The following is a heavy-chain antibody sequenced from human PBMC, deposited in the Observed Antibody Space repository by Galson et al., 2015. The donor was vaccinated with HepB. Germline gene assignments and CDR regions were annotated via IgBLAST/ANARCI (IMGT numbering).Heavy chain of an antibody. Sequence: SVKVSCKASGYSFSNYYIHWIRQVPGQGLEWMDWVNPNNGAAKYAQKFQGWVTMTRDASISTAYMELNALKSNDTAVYYCTRADCSSVVCYEMFDYWGQGSLVTVSS. CDR1: GYSFSNYY. CDR3: TRADCSSVVCYEMFDY. D-gene: IGHD2-21*02. J-gene: IGHJ4*02. CDR2: VNPNNGAA. V-gene: IGHV1-2*04.